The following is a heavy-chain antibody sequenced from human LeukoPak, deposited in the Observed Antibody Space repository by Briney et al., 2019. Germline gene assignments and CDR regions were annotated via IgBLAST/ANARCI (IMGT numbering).Heavy chain of an antibody. D-gene: IGHD3-10*01. J-gene: IGHJ6*03. CDR1: GVTVSSNY. CDR2: IYSGGST. Sequence: GGSLRLSCAASGVTVSSNYMSWVRQAPGKGREWVSVIYSGGSTYYSDSVKGRFTISRDNSKNTLYLQRNNLRAEDTAVYYCARERGTVRGVIPYYYYMDVWGKGTTVTVSS. CDR3: ARERGTVRGVIPYYYYMDV. V-gene: IGHV3-53*01.